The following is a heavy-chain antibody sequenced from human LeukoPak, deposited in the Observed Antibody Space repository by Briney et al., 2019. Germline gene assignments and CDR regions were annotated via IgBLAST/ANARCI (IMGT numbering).Heavy chain of an antibody. CDR3: ARLVRNIAASVYQFDY. D-gene: IGHD6-13*01. J-gene: IGHJ4*02. V-gene: IGHV5-51*01. Sequence: GESLKISYEGSGGSFTKFWIGWVRQLPGKGLELMGIIYPADSDTRYSPSFQGQVTISADKSISTAYLQWSSLKASDTAMYYCARLVRNIAASVYQFDYWGQGTLVTVSS. CDR2: IYPADSDT. CDR1: GGSFTKFW.